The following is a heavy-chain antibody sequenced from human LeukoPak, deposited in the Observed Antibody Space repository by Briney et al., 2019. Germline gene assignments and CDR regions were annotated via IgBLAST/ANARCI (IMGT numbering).Heavy chain of an antibody. J-gene: IGHJ3*02. D-gene: IGHD2-15*01. Sequence: ASVKVSCKASGYTFTSYYMHWVRQAPGQGLEWMGIINPSGGSTSYAQKFQGRVTMTRDTSTSTVYMELSSLRSEDTAVYYCARVISVVAADYDAFDIWGQGTMVTVSS. CDR3: ARVISVVAADYDAFDI. CDR1: GYTFTSYY. CDR2: INPSGGST. V-gene: IGHV1-46*01.